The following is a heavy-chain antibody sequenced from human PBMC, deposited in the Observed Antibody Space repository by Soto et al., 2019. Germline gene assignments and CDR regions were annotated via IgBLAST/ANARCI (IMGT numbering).Heavy chain of an antibody. CDR3: ARDQDQCAPSYYYGMDV. CDR1: GFTFSSYG. CDR2: IWYDGSNK. Sequence: PGGSLRLSCASSGFTFSSYGMHWVRQAPGKGLEWVAVIWYDGSNKYYADSVKGRFTISRDNSKNTLYLQMNSLRAEDTAVYYCARDQDQCAPSYYYGMDVWGQGTTVTVSS. D-gene: IGHD2-15*01. V-gene: IGHV3-33*01. J-gene: IGHJ6*02.